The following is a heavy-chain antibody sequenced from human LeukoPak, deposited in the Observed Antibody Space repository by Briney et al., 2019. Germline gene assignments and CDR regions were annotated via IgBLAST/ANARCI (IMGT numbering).Heavy chain of an antibody. Sequence: PGGSLRLSCAASGFTFSDYYMSWIRQAPGKGLEWVSYISSSGSTIYYADSVKGWFTISRDNSKNMLYLQMNSLRAEDTAVYYCVKGRISEDGLDLWGQGTLVTVSS. CDR1: GFTFSDYY. CDR2: ISSSGSTI. CDR3: VKGRISEDGLDL. V-gene: IGHV3-11*01. D-gene: IGHD6-13*01. J-gene: IGHJ4*02.